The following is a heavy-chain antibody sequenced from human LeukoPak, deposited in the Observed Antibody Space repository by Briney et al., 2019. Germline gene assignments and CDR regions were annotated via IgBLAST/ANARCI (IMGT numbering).Heavy chain of an antibody. V-gene: IGHV3-23*01. CDR2: ISGSGGST. Sequence: PGGSLRLSCAASGFTFSSYAMSWVRQAPGKGLEWVSAISGSGGSTYYADSVKGRFTISRDNSKNTLYLQMNSLRAEDTAVYYCAKDLGEWEQQGCAFDIWGQGTMVTVSS. CDR3: AKDLGEWEQQGCAFDI. J-gene: IGHJ3*02. CDR1: GFTFSSYA. D-gene: IGHD1-26*01.